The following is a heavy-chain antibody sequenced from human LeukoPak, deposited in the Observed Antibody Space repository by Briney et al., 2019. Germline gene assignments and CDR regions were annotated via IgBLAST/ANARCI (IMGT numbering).Heavy chain of an antibody. Sequence: SETLSLTCTVSGGTISRYYWSWIRQSPGGGLEWIGYIYSSGSYNSNPSLKSQVSISVDMSKNEFSLKLNAGTAADTAVYYCARHDSAVGALFIWGQGTLVTVSS. CDR3: ARHDSAVGALFI. V-gene: IGHV4-59*08. D-gene: IGHD1-26*01. J-gene: IGHJ4*02. CDR1: GGTISRYY. CDR2: IYSSGSY.